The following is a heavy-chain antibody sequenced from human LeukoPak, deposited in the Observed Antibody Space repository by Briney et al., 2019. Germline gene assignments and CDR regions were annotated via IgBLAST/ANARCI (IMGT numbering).Heavy chain of an antibody. Sequence: ASVKVSCKASGYTFTGYYMHWVRQASGQGLEWMGWINPNSGGTNYAQKFQGRVTMTRDTSISTAYMELSRLRSDDTAVYYCARDLRDSSSWYLGYYYYYMDVWGKGTTVTVSS. CDR3: ARDLRDSSSWYLGYYYYYMDV. J-gene: IGHJ6*03. V-gene: IGHV1-2*02. CDR2: INPNSGGT. CDR1: GYTFTGYY. D-gene: IGHD6-13*01.